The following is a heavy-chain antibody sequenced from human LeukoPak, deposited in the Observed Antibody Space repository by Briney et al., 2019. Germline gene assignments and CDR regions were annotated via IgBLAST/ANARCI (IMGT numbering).Heavy chain of an antibody. CDR1: GYTFTGYY. CDR2: INPNSGGT. Sequence: EASVTVSCKASGYTFTGYYMHWVRQAPGQGLEWMGWINPNSGGTNYAQKFQGWVTMTRDTSISTAYMELSRLRSDDTAVYYCARGDYGDPHYYYGMDVWGQGTTVTVSS. V-gene: IGHV1-2*04. D-gene: IGHD4-17*01. J-gene: IGHJ6*02. CDR3: ARGDYGDPHYYYGMDV.